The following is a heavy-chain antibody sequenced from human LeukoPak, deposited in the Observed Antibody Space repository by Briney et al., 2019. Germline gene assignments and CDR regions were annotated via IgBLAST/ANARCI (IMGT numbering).Heavy chain of an antibody. CDR3: ARDPSGKAYYYSYMDV. CDR2: IRYDGSNQ. J-gene: IGHJ6*03. V-gene: IGHV3-30*02. Sequence: GGSLRLSCAASGFTFSSYGMHWVRQAPGKGLEWVAFIRYDGSNQYYADSVKGRFTISRDSAKNSLHLEMNTLRVEDTAVYYCARDPSGKAYYYSYMDVWGKGTTVTVSS. CDR1: GFTFSSYG. D-gene: IGHD3-3*01.